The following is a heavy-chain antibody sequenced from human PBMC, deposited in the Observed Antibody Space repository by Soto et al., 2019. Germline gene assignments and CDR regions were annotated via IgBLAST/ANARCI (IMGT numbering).Heavy chain of an antibody. CDR2: ISYDGSNK. CDR1: GFTFSSYG. J-gene: IGHJ4*02. D-gene: IGHD3-10*01. CDR3: AKGMYYYGSGSYPGDY. V-gene: IGHV3-30*18. Sequence: GGSLRLSCAASGFTFSSYGMHWVRQAPCKGLEWVAVISYDGSNKYYADSVKGRFTISRDNSKNTLYLQMNSLRAEDTAVYYCAKGMYYYGSGSYPGDYWGQGTLVTVSS.